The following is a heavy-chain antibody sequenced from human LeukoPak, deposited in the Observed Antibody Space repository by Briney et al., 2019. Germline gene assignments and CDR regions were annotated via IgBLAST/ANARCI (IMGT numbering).Heavy chain of an antibody. CDR2: ISAYNGNT. CDR1: GYTFTSYG. V-gene: IGHV1-18*01. Sequence: ASVKVSCKASGYTFTSYGISWVRQAPGQGLEWMGWISAYNGNTNYAQKLQGRVTMTTDTSTSTAYMELRSLRSDDTAVYYCARAPEAVAATAFDYWGQGTLVTVSS. CDR3: ARAPEAVAATAFDY. D-gene: IGHD6-19*01. J-gene: IGHJ4*02.